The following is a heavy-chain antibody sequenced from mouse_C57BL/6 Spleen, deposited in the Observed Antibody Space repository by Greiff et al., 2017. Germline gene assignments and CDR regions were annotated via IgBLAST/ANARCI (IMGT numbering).Heavy chain of an antibody. Sequence: EVQLQQSGPELVKPGASVKISCTASGYSFTDYNMHWVKQSNGKSLEWIGVINPNYGTTSYNQKFKGKATLTVDQSTSTAYMQLNSLTSEDSAVYYCAREASSGPLYAMDYWGQGTSVTVSS. CDR3: AREASSGPLYAMDY. CDR1: GYSFTDYN. V-gene: IGHV1-39*01. D-gene: IGHD3-2*02. J-gene: IGHJ4*01. CDR2: INPNYGTT.